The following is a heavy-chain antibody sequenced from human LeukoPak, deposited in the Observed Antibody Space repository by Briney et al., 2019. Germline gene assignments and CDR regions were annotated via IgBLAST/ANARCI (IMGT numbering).Heavy chain of an antibody. J-gene: IGHJ5*02. Sequence: ASVKVSCTAFGYNFTSYYMHWVRQAPGQGLEWMGIINPSGGSTSYTQKFQGRVTMTRDTSTSTVYMELSSLRSEDTAVYYCARDGAMICRSSNCYPRPRWFDRWGQGTLVTVSS. CDR2: INPSGGST. D-gene: IGHD2-2*01. CDR1: GYNFTSYY. CDR3: ARDGAMICRSSNCYPRPRWFDR. V-gene: IGHV1-46*01.